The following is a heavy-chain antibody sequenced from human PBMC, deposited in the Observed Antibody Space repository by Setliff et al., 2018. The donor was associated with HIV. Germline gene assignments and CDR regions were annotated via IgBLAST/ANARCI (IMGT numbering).Heavy chain of an antibody. J-gene: IGHJ6*03. Sequence: ASVKVSCKASGYTFTGYYMHWVRQAPGQGLEWMGWINPNSGGTNYAQKFQGRVTITTDESTSTAYMELRSLRSDDTAVYYCARDSSFNMDVWGKGTTVTVSS. CDR3: ARDSSFNMDV. CDR2: INPNSGGT. CDR1: GYTFTGYY. V-gene: IGHV1-2*02.